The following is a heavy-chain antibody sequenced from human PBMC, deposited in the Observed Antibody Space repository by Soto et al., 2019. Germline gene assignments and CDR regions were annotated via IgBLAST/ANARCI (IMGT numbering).Heavy chain of an antibody. Sequence: QVQLVESGGGVVQPGRSLRLSCAASGFTFSSYGMHWVRQAPGKGLEWVAVISYDGSNKYYADSVKGRFTISRDNSKNTLYLQMNSLRAEDTAVYYCAKEHLGGVTMVRGRYGMDVWGQGTTVTVSS. CDR2: ISYDGSNK. J-gene: IGHJ6*02. V-gene: IGHV3-30*18. D-gene: IGHD3-10*01. CDR3: AKEHLGGVTMVRGRYGMDV. CDR1: GFTFSSYG.